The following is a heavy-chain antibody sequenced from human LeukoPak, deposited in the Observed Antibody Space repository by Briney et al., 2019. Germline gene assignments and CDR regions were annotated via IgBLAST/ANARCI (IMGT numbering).Heavy chain of an antibody. CDR2: INPNSGGT. Sequence: ASVKVSCKASGYTFTGYYMHWVRQAPGQGLEWMGRINPNSGGTNYAQKFQGRVTMTRDTSISTAYMELSRLRSDDTAVYYCERDYYDSSGYSDYFDYWGQGTLVTVSS. CDR3: ERDYYDSSGYSDYFDY. J-gene: IGHJ4*02. V-gene: IGHV1-2*06. D-gene: IGHD3-22*01. CDR1: GYTFTGYY.